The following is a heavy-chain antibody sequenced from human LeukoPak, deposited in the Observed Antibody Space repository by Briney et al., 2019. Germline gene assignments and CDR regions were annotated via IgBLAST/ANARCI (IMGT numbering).Heavy chain of an antibody. CDR3: ARELYYYGSGGPLYYYYYGMDV. CDR1: GFTFSNYA. CDR2: IYSGGST. J-gene: IGHJ6*02. Sequence: PGGSLRLSCAASGFTFSNYAMSWVRQAPGKGLEWVSVIYSGGSTYYADSVKGRFTIPRDNSKNTLYLQMNSLRAEDTAVYYCARELYYYGSGGPLYYYYYGMDVWGQGTTVTVSS. D-gene: IGHD3-10*01. V-gene: IGHV3-66*01.